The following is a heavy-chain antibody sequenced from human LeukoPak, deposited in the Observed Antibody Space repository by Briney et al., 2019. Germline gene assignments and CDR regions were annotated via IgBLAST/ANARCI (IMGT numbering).Heavy chain of an antibody. CDR2: ISYDGSNK. CDR1: GFTFSSYA. D-gene: IGHD6-19*01. V-gene: IGHV3-30*04. J-gene: IGHJ6*03. Sequence: GGSLRLSCAASGFTFSSYAMHWVRQAPGKGLEWVAVISYDGSNKYYADSVKGRFTISRDNSKNTLYLQMNSLKTEDTAVYYCTTDLRSSGWSLYLYYYMDVWGKGTTVTVSS. CDR3: TTDLRSSGWSLYLYYYMDV.